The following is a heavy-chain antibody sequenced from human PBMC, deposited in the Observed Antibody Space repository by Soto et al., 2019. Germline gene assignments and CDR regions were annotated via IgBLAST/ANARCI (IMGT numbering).Heavy chain of an antibody. J-gene: IGHJ5*02. CDR2: ISANNGIA. D-gene: IGHD2-2*02. V-gene: IGHV1-18*01. CDR3: ARDLRYCSSTSCYRPSWFDP. Sequence: GASVKVSCKASGYTFTSYGISWVRQAPGQGLEWMGRISANNGIANYAQKFQGRVTITTDKSTSTAYMELSSLRSEDTAVYYCARDLRYCSSTSCYRPSWFDPWGQGTLVTVSS. CDR1: GYTFTSYG.